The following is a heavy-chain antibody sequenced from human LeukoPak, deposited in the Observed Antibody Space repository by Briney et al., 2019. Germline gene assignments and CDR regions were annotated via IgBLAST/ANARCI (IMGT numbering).Heavy chain of an antibody. D-gene: IGHD6-19*01. CDR1: GFTFSSYS. Sequence: GGSLRLSCAASGFTFSSYSMNWVRQAPGKGLEWVSSISSSSSYIYYADSVKGRFTISRDNAKNSLYLQMNSLRAEDTAVYYCAKIKSSGWYYFDYWGQGTLVTVSS. CDR2: ISSSSSYI. V-gene: IGHV3-21*01. CDR3: AKIKSSGWYYFDY. J-gene: IGHJ4*02.